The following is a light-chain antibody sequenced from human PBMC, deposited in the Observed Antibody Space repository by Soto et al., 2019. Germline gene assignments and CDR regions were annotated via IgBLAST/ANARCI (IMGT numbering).Light chain of an antibody. J-gene: IGLJ1*01. V-gene: IGLV2-8*01. CDR2: EVS. CDR1: SSDVGGYNY. CDR3: SSYAASTYV. Sequence: QSVLTQPPSASGSPGHSVTIFCTGTSSDVGGYNYVSWYQQHPGKAPKLIIYEVSKRPSGVPDRFSGSKSGNTASLTVSGLQTEDEADYYCSSYAASTYVFGTGTKVTVL.